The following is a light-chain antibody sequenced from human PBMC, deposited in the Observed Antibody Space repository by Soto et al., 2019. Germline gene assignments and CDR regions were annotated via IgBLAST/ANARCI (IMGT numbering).Light chain of an antibody. J-gene: IGKJ2*01. V-gene: IGKV1-5*01. CDR3: QQYSTYPYT. Sequence: DIQMTQSPSTLSASVGDRVTITCRASETVTKWLAWYQQKPGKAPNLLIYDASRLQIGVPSRFSGRESGADFTLTISSLQPDDFATYYCQQYSTYPYTFGQGTKLEIK. CDR2: DAS. CDR1: ETVTKW.